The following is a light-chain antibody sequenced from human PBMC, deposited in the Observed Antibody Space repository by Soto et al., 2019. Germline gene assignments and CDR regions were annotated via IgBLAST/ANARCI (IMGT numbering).Light chain of an antibody. Sequence: IPMTQSPSSFSASTGDRLTITCRASQGISTYLNWYQQKPGKAPKLLIYAASSLQSGVPSRFSGSGSETDFTLTISSLQPEDFATYSCQQSYSTTWTFGQGTKVDIK. CDR3: QQSYSTTWT. CDR2: AAS. V-gene: IGKV1-39*01. J-gene: IGKJ1*01. CDR1: QGISTY.